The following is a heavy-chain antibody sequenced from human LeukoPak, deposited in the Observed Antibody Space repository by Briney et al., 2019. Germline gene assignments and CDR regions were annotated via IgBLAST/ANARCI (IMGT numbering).Heavy chain of an antibody. V-gene: IGHV4-34*01. CDR2: INHSGST. D-gene: IGHD3-22*01. CDR1: GGSFSGYY. J-gene: IGHJ3*02. CDR3: ARYWPWGYDSSGYYFWRAFDI. Sequence: SETLSLTCAVYGGSFSGYYWSWLRQPPGKGLEWIGEINHSGSTNYNPSLKSRVTISVDTSKNQFSLKLSSVTAADTAVYYCARYWPWGYDSSGYYFWRAFDIWGQGTMVTVSS.